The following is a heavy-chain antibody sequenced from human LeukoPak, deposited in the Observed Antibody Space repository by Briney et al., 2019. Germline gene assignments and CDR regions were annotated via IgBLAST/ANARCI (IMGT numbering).Heavy chain of an antibody. V-gene: IGHV3-23*01. Sequence: GGSLRLSCAASGFTFSSYAMSWVRQAPGKGLEWVSAISGSGGSTHYADSVKGRFTISRDNSKNTLYLQMNSLRAEDTAVYYCASHYGSGSYSLRYFDYWGQGTLVTVSS. J-gene: IGHJ4*02. CDR1: GFTFSSYA. CDR2: ISGSGGST. D-gene: IGHD3-10*01. CDR3: ASHYGSGSYSLRYFDY.